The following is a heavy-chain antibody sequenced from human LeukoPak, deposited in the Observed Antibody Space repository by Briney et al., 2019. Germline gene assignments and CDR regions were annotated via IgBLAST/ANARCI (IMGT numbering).Heavy chain of an antibody. CDR2: INHSGST. V-gene: IGHV4-34*01. D-gene: IGHD2-15*01. CDR1: GGSFSGYY. Sequence: PSETLSLTCAVYGGSFSGYYWSWIRQPPGKGLEWIGEINHSGSTNYNPSLKSRVTISVDTSKNQFSLKLSSVTAADTAVYYCASLSNRYCSGGSCYSGYYYYYGMDVWGQGTTVTVSS. CDR3: ASLSNRYCSGGSCYSGYYYYYGMDV. J-gene: IGHJ6*02.